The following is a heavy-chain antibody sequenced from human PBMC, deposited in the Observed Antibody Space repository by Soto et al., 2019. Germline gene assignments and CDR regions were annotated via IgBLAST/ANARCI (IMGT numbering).Heavy chain of an antibody. Sequence: GGSLRLSCAASGFTFSNYWMSWVRQAPGKGLEWVANIKQGGSEKYYVDSVKGRFTISRDNAKNSLYLQMNSLRAEDTAVYYCARDAALGTGWYGDFDYWGQGDLVTVSS. CDR3: ARDAALGTGWYGDFDY. J-gene: IGHJ4*02. D-gene: IGHD6-19*01. CDR1: GFTFSNYW. CDR2: IKQGGSEK. V-gene: IGHV3-7*03.